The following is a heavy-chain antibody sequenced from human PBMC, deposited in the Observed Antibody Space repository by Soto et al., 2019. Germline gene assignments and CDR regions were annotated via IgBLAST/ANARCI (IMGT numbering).Heavy chain of an antibody. CDR1: GGSIAYNSYY. V-gene: IGHV4-39*02. D-gene: IGHD2-21*01. Sequence: SETLSLTCSVSGGSIAYNSYYWGWIRQPPGKGLEWVGGIFYTGTAYYSPSLKDRVSISVDTSKNSFSLNLTSVTAADTAVYFCARLVVVAPVANVWGQGALVTVSS. CDR3: ARLVVVAPVANV. CDR2: IFYTGTA. J-gene: IGHJ4*02.